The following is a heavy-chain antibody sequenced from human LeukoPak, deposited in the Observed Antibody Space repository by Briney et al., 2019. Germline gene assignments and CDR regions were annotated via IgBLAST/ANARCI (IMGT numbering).Heavy chain of an antibody. J-gene: IGHJ4*02. CDR2: IIPIFGTA. CDR3: ARERYYDSSGFPRPFDY. CDR1: GGTFSSYA. Sequence: SVKVSCKASGGTFSSYAISWMRQAPGQGLEWMGGIIPIFGTANYAQKFQGRVTITTDESTSTAYMELSSLRSEDTAVYYCARERYYDSSGFPRPFDYWGQGTLVTVSS. V-gene: IGHV1-69*05. D-gene: IGHD3-22*01.